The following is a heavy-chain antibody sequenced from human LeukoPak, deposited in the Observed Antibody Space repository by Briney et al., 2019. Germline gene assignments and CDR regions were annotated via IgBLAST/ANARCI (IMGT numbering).Heavy chain of an antibody. V-gene: IGHV3-48*03. Sequence: PGGSLRLSCAASGFTFSTYEMNWVRQAPGKGLEWVSHISSSGSTTYYADSVKGRFTISRDNAKNSLYLQMNSLRAEDTAVYYCARDGLRDYGGNWFDPWGQGTLVTVSS. CDR2: ISSSGSTT. CDR1: GFTFSTYE. D-gene: IGHD4/OR15-4a*01. J-gene: IGHJ5*02. CDR3: ARDGLRDYGGNWFDP.